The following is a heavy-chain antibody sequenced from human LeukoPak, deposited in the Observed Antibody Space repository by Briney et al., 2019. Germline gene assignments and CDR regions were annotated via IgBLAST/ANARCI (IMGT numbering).Heavy chain of an antibody. CDR1: GGSISSSSYY. D-gene: IGHD6-13*01. J-gene: IGHJ3*02. CDR2: IYYSGST. Sequence: SETLSLTCTVSGGSISSSSYYWGWIRQPPGKGLEWIGSIYYSGSTYYNPSLKSRVTISVDTSKNQFSLKLSSVTAADTAVYYCARGQAHGYSSSRDAFDIWGQGTMVTVSS. V-gene: IGHV4-39*07. CDR3: ARGQAHGYSSSRDAFDI.